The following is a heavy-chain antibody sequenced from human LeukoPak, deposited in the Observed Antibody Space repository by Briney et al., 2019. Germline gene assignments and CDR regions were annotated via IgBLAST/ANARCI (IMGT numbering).Heavy chain of an antibody. Sequence: SETLSLTCAVYGGSFSGYYWSWIRQPPGKGLGWIGEINHSGSTNYNPSLKSRVTISVDTSKNQFSLKLSSVTAADTAVYYCASLGYCSSTSCYALDYWGQGTLVTVSS. CDR3: ASLGYCSSTSCYALDY. D-gene: IGHD2-2*01. CDR1: GGSFSGYY. J-gene: IGHJ4*02. CDR2: INHSGST. V-gene: IGHV4-34*01.